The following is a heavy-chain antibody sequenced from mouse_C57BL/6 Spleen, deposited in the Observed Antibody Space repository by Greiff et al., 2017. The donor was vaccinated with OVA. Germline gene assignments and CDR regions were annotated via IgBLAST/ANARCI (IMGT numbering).Heavy chain of an antibody. D-gene: IGHD1-1*01. CDR1: GFTFSDFY. V-gene: IGHV7-1*01. Sequence: EVKLVESGGGLVQSGRSLRLSCATSGFTFSDFYMEWVRQAPGKGLEWIAASRNKANDYTTEYSASVKGRFIVSRDTSQSILYLQMNALRAEDTAIYYCARDANYVRYFDFWGTGTTVTVSS. CDR3: ARDANYVRYFDF. CDR2: SRNKANDYTT. J-gene: IGHJ1*03.